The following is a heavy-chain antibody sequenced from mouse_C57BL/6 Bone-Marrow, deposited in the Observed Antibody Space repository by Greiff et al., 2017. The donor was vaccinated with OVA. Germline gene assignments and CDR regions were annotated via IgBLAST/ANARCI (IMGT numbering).Heavy chain of an antibody. CDR1: GFTFSSYA. J-gene: IGHJ2*01. V-gene: IGHV5-4*01. CDR2: ISDGGSYT. CDR3: ARVGATTVVEGLDY. Sequence: DVHLVESGGGLVKPGGSLKLSCAASGFTFSSYAMSWVRQTPEKRLEWVATISDGGSYTYYPDNVKGRFTISRDNAKNNLYLQMSHLKSEDTAMYYCARVGATTVVEGLDYWGQGTTLTVSS. D-gene: IGHD1-1*01.